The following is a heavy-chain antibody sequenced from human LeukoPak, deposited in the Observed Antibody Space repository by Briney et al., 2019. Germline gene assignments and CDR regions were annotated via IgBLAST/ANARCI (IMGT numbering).Heavy chain of an antibody. CDR3: ARARQRIVVVVAATPGAFDI. J-gene: IGHJ3*02. D-gene: IGHD2-15*01. Sequence: SVKVSCKASGGTFSSYAISWVRQAPGQGLEWMGGIIPIFGTANYAQKFQGRVTITADESTSTAYMELSSMRSEDTAVYYCARARQRIVVVVAATPGAFDIWGQGTMVTVSS. CDR1: GGTFSSYA. CDR2: IIPIFGTA. V-gene: IGHV1-69*13.